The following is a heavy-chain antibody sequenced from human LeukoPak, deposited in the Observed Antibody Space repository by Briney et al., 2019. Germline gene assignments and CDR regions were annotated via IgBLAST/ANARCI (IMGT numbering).Heavy chain of an antibody. D-gene: IGHD1-14*01. Sequence: SETLSLTCTVSGVSISSYYWSWIRQPPGKGLEWIGYIYYSGSTNYNPSLKSRVTISVDTSKNQFSLNLSSVTAADTAVHYCARGRNHDSEFDYWGQGTLVTVPS. CDR1: GVSISSYY. J-gene: IGHJ4*02. CDR2: IYYSGST. CDR3: ARGRNHDSEFDY. V-gene: IGHV4-59*01.